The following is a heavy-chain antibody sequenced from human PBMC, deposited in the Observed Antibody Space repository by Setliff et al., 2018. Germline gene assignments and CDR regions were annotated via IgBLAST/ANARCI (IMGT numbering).Heavy chain of an antibody. CDR3: ARSPAVLGIVYLDP. J-gene: IGHJ5*02. V-gene: IGHV1-69*05. Sequence: VSCKASGDSFNNYAIGWVRQAPGQGLEWMGGIIPMFGTPAYAQKFQDRVTITTDESTSTAYMELDSLRSEDTAVYYCARSPAVLGIVYLDPWGQGTLVTVSS. D-gene: IGHD2-15*01. CDR2: IIPMFGTP. CDR1: GDSFNNYA.